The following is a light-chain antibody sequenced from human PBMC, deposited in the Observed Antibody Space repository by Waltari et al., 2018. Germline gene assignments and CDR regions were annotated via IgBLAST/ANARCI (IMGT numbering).Light chain of an antibody. V-gene: IGKV3-20*01. CDR1: QSLRNSY. CDR3: QQYGSSISYT. J-gene: IGKJ2*01. Sequence: DIVLTQSPGTLSLSPGERATLSCRVSQSLRNSYLAGYQQKPGQAPRLLNYGASSRATGIPDRFSGSGSGTDFTLTISRLEPEDFAVYYCQQYGSSISYTFGQGTKLEIK. CDR2: GAS.